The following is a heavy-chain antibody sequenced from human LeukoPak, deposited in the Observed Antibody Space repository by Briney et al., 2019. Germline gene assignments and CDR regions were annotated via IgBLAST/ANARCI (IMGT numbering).Heavy chain of an antibody. CDR3: AKLNGGSCSSVYDY. D-gene: IGHD2-15*01. Sequence: GGSLRLSCAASGFTFSSYAMSWVRQAPGKGLEWVSGITGSGHTTYYADSVKGRFTISRDNSQNTLYLQMNSLRAEDTALYFCAKLNGGSCSSVYDYWGQGTLVTVSS. CDR2: ITGSGHTT. CDR1: GFTFSSYA. V-gene: IGHV3-23*01. J-gene: IGHJ4*02.